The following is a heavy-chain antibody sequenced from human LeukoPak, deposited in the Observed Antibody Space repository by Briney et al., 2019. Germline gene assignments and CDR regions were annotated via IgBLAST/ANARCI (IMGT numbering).Heavy chain of an antibody. CDR2: IYSGGST. D-gene: IGHD2-2*01. CDR3: ARVGKSQARRYCSRPSCYAYWFDP. Sequence: GGSLRLSCAASGFTVSSNYMSWVRQAPGKGLEWVSVIYSGGSTYYADSVKGRFTISRDNSKNTLYLQMNSLRSEDTAVYYCARVGKSQARRYCSRPSCYAYWFDPWGQGTLVTVSS. V-gene: IGHV3-53*05. J-gene: IGHJ5*02. CDR1: GFTVSSNY.